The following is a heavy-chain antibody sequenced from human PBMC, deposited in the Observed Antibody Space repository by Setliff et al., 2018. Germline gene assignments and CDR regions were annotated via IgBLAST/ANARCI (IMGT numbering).Heavy chain of an antibody. D-gene: IGHD2-15*01. CDR1: GYILNSYG. J-gene: IGHJ3*01. V-gene: IGHV1-18*01. Sequence: ASVKVSCKASGYILNSYGISWVRQAPGQGLEWMGWISSYNDVTNYAQRFQGRVTMTTGTSTSAVYMELGSLRADDTALYYCAISTLSICSGGSCPNVFDVWGQGTMVTVSS. CDR3: AISTLSICSGGSCPNVFDV. CDR2: ISSYNDVT.